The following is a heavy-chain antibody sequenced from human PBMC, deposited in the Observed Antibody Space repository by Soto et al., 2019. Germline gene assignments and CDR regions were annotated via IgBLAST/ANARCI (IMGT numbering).Heavy chain of an antibody. J-gene: IGHJ4*02. D-gene: IGHD6-19*01. CDR2: INHSGST. CDR1: GGSFSGYY. CDR3: ARGVISSGWYNY. V-gene: IGHV4-34*01. Sequence: SETLSLTCSVYGGSFSGYYWSLIRQPPGKGLEWIGEINHSGSTNYNPSLKSRVTISVDTSKNQFSLKLSSVTAADTAVYYCARGVISSGWYNYWGQGTLVTVSS.